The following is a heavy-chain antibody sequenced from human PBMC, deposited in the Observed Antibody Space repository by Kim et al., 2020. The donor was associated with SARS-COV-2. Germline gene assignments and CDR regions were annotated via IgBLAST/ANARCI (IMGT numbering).Heavy chain of an antibody. V-gene: IGHV3-23*01. D-gene: IGHD6-19*01. CDR1: GFTFSSYA. CDR3: AKDRAEYSSGWYGFFDY. CDR2: ISGSGGST. J-gene: IGHJ4*02. Sequence: GGSLRLSCAASGFTFSSYAMSWVRQAPGKGLEWVSAISGSGGSTYYADSVKGRFTISRDNSKNTLYLQMNSLRAEDTAVYYCAKDRAEYSSGWYGFFDYWGQGTLVTVSS.